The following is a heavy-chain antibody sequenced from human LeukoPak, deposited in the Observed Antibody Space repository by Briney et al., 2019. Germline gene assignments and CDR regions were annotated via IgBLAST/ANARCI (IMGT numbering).Heavy chain of an antibody. CDR2: INHSGST. Sequence: SETPSLTCAVYGGSFSGYYWSWIRQPPGKGLEWIGEINHSGSTNYNPSLKSRVTISVDTSKNQFSLKLSSVTAADTAVYYCARVARFLEWFFDYWGQGTLVTVSS. V-gene: IGHV4-34*01. J-gene: IGHJ4*02. CDR3: ARVARFLEWFFDY. CDR1: GGSFSGYY. D-gene: IGHD3-3*01.